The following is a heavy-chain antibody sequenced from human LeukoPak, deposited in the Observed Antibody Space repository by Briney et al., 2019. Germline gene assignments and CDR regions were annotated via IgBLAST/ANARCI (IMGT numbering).Heavy chain of an antibody. D-gene: IGHD2-2*01. CDR3: ARDYVTSCSSTSCYRGIGY. V-gene: IGHV3-21*01. J-gene: IGHJ4*02. CDR2: ISSSSSYI. CDR1: GFTFSSYS. Sequence: PGGSLRLSRAASGFTFSSYSMNWVRQAPGKGLEWVSSISSSSSYIYYADSVKGRFTISRDNAKNSLYLQMNSLRAEDTAVYYCARDYVTSCSSTSCYRGIGYWGQGTLVTVSS.